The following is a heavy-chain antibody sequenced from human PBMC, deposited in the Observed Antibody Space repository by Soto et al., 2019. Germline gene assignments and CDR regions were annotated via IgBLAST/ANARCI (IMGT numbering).Heavy chain of an antibody. CDR2: INAHSGGT. CDR3: AKDLTRQLAYWLDP. V-gene: IGHV1-2*02. Sequence: ASVKVSCKASGFSFTGYYIHWLRQAPGQGLEWMGWINAHSGGTEYAQKFQGRVTSTRDTSIATAYLTLTSLTSDDTALYYCAKDLTRQLAYWLDPWGQGTQVTVSS. J-gene: IGHJ5*02. D-gene: IGHD6-6*01. CDR1: GFSFTGYY.